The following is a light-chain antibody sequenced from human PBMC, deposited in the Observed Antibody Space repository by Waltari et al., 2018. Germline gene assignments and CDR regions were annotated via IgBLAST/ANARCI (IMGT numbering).Light chain of an antibody. J-gene: IGLJ2*01. CDR3: CSYGGRTNLI. Sequence: QSALTQPASLSGSPGQSITISCTGTSNDIGSSNFVSWYQHHPGKAPKAIIYEGTMLPSGVANRFSGSKSVNTASLTISGLQPEDEADYYCCSYGGRTNLIVGGGTKLTVL. CDR1: SNDIGSSNF. CDR2: EGT. V-gene: IGLV2-23*01.